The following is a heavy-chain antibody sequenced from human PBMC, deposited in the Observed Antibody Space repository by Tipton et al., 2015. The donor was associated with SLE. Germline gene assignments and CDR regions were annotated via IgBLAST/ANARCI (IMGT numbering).Heavy chain of an antibody. Sequence: TLSLTCTVSGDSISSTNYYWGWIRQPPGKGLEWIANIYYSGSTYYSASLKSRVTISVDTSKNQFSLKLSSVTAADTAVYYCARRPDDDYRTLDGAFDIWGQGTMVTVSS. CDR2: IYYSGST. D-gene: IGHD4-11*01. J-gene: IGHJ3*02. V-gene: IGHV4-39*07. CDR3: ARRPDDDYRTLDGAFDI. CDR1: GDSISSTNYY.